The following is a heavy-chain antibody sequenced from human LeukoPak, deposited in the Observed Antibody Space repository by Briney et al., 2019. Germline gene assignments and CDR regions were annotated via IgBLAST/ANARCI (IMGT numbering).Heavy chain of an antibody. CDR3: ARRPIVGSTGFYFDP. Sequence: SETLSLTCTVSGGSISRYYWSWIRQPAGKGLQWIGRIYGSGSTTYNPSLKSRLTMSVDTSKNQFSLKLSSVTAADTAVYYCARRPIVGSTGFYFDPWGPGTLVTVSS. V-gene: IGHV4-4*07. J-gene: IGHJ5*02. D-gene: IGHD1-26*01. CDR2: IYGSGST. CDR1: GGSISRYY.